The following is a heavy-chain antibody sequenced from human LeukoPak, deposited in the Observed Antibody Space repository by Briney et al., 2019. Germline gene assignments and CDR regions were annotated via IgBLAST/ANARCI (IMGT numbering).Heavy chain of an antibody. CDR1: GFTFSSYE. J-gene: IGHJ4*02. CDR3: ARDSFPYYYDSSGYPNAFDY. V-gene: IGHV3-48*03. CDR2: ISSSGSTI. D-gene: IGHD3-22*01. Sequence: GGSLRLSCAASGFTFSSYEMNWVRQAPGKGLEWVSYISSSGSTIYYADSVKGRFTISRDNAKNSLYPQMNSLRAEDTAVYYCARDSFPYYYDSSGYPNAFDYWGQGTLVTVSS.